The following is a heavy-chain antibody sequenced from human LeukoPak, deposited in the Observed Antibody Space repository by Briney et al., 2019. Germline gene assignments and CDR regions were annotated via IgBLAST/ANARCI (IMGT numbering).Heavy chain of an antibody. V-gene: IGHV3-30*02. CDR1: GFTFSSYG. CDR3: AKDLYVGRDPIVVVPAAIGPPFDY. J-gene: IGHJ4*02. Sequence: PGGSLRLSCAASGFTFSSYGMHWVRQAPGKGLEWVAFIRYDGSNKYYADSVKGRFTISRDNSKNTLYLQMNSLRAEDTAVYYCAKDLYVGRDPIVVVPAAIGPPFDYWGQGTLVTVSS. CDR2: IRYDGSNK. D-gene: IGHD2-2*02.